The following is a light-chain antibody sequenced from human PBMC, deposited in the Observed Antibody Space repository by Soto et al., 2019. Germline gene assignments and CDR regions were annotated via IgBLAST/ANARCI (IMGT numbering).Light chain of an antibody. CDR1: SSDVGGYNY. J-gene: IGLJ3*02. V-gene: IGLV2-14*01. Sequence: QSALTHPASVSGSPGQSITISCTGTSSDVGGYNYVSWYQQHPGKAPKFLIYEVSNRPSGVSNRFSGSKSGNTASLTISGLQAEDEADYYCSSYTSTNTWVFGGVTKLTVL. CDR3: SSYTSTNTWV. CDR2: EVS.